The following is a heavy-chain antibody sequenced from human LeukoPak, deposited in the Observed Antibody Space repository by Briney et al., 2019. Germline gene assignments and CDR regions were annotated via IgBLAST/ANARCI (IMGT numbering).Heavy chain of an antibody. CDR2: INAGTGNT. D-gene: IGHD3-10*01. V-gene: IGHV1-3*01. J-gene: IGHJ6*04. CDR3: AILWFGEMDV. CDR1: GYIFTSYT. Sequence: GASVKVSCKASGYIFTSYTMHWVRQAPGQRLEWMGWINAGTGNTKYSQKFRGRVTITRDTSASTAYMELSSLRSEDTAVYYCAILWFGEMDVWGKGTTVTVSS.